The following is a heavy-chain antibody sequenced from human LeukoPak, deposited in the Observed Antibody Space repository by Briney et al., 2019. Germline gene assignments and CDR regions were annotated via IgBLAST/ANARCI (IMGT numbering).Heavy chain of an antibody. CDR2: IYYSGST. D-gene: IGHD3-10*01. CDR1: GGSISSGGYY. CDR3: GRHGGATMVRGVLVDGFDI. J-gene: IGHJ3*02. Sequence: SETLSLTCTVSGGSISSGGYYWTWIRQHPGKGLEWIGSIYYSGSTYYNPPLKSRVTISVDTSKNQFSLKLSSVTAADTAVYYCGRHGGATMVRGVLVDGFDIWGQGTMVTVSS. V-gene: IGHV4-31*03.